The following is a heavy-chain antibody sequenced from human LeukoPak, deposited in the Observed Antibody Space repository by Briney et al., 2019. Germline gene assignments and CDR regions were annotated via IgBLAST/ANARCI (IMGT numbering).Heavy chain of an antibody. CDR1: GYTFTSYY. D-gene: IGHD6-19*01. V-gene: IGHV1-8*02. CDR2: MNPNSGNT. CDR3: ARGRGLEIDY. J-gene: IGHJ4*02. Sequence: ASVKVSCKASGYTFTSYYMHWVRQATGQGLEWMGWMNPNSGNTGYAQKFQGRVTMTRNTSISTAYMELSSLRSEDTAVYYCARGRGLEIDYWGQGTLVTASS.